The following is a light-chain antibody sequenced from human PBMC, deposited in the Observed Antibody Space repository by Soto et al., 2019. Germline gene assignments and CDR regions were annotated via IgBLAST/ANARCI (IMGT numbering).Light chain of an antibody. CDR2: GNS. Sequence: QSVLTQPPSVSGAPGQRVTISCTGSSSNIGAGYDVQWYQQLPGTAPKLLIYGNSNRPSGVPDRFSGSKSGTSASLAITGLQDEDEADYYCQPYDSSLSGSVVFGGGTKLTVL. CDR3: QPYDSSLSGSVV. CDR1: SSNIGAGYD. J-gene: IGLJ2*01. V-gene: IGLV1-40*01.